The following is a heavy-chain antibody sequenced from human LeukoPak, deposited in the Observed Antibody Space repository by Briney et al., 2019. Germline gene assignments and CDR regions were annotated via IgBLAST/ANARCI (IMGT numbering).Heavy chain of an antibody. Sequence: GGSLRLSCAASGFTFNSYSMDWVRQAPGKGLEWISYISSGSSTINYADSVKGRFTISRDNAKNSLYLQMNSLRAEDTAVYYCASRKYFQHWGQGTLVTVSS. V-gene: IGHV3-48*01. CDR2: ISSGSSTI. CDR3: ASRKYFQH. J-gene: IGHJ1*01. CDR1: GFTFNSYS.